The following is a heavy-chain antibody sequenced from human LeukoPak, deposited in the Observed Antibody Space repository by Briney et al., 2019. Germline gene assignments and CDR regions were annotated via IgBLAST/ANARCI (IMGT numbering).Heavy chain of an antibody. J-gene: IGHJ4*02. CDR2: LYNSGST. CDR1: GGSITSNY. CDR3: ARALPNWNPPDY. Sequence: SETLSLTRTVSGGSITSNYWSWIRQPPGKGLEWIGYLYNSGSTSYNPSLKSRATISGDTSKNQFSLKLNSVTAADTAVYYCARALPNWNPPDYWGQGTLVTVSS. V-gene: IGHV4-59*08. D-gene: IGHD1-1*01.